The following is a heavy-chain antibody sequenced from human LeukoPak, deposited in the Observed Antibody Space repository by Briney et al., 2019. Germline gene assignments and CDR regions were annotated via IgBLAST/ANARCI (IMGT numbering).Heavy chain of an antibody. CDR2: MNPNSGNT. J-gene: IGHJ4*02. V-gene: IGHV1-8*01. Sequence: ASVKVSCKASVYTFTSYDINWVRQAPGQGLEWMGWMNPNSGNTGYAQKFQGRVTMTRNTSISTAYMELSSLRSEDTAVYYCARTHTITIFGVVIRAPSAFDYWGQGTLVTVSS. CDR1: VYTFTSYD. CDR3: ARTHTITIFGVVIRAPSAFDY. D-gene: IGHD3-3*01.